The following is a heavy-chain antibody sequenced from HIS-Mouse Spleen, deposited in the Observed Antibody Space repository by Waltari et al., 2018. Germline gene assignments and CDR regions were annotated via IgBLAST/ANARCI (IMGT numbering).Heavy chain of an antibody. D-gene: IGHD6-13*01. CDR3: AREIPYSSSWYDWYFDL. J-gene: IGHJ2*01. Sequence: QLQLQESGPGLVKPSETLSLTCPVSGGSISSSSYYWGWIRQPPGKGLVWSGWIYYSGSTYYNPSLKSRVTISVDTSKNQFSLKLSSVTAADTAVYYCAREIPYSSSWYDWYFDLWGRGTLVTVSS. V-gene: IGHV4-39*07. CDR2: IYYSGST. CDR1: GGSISSSSYY.